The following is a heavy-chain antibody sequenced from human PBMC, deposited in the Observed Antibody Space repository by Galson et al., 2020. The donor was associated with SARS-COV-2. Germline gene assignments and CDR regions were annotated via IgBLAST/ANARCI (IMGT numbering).Heavy chain of an antibody. Sequence: GESLKISCAASGFTFSTYAMSWVRQAPGKGLKWVSSISGSGAVTYHEDSVKGRFTISRDNSKRMLFLHMNSLRAEDTAVYFCAKGLNPLIFHRPDSFYFDQWGQGTMVTVSS. CDR2: ISGSGAVT. J-gene: IGHJ4*02. CDR3: AKGLNPLIFHRPDSFYFDQ. V-gene: IGHV3-23*01. CDR1: GFTFSTYA. D-gene: IGHD3-22*01.